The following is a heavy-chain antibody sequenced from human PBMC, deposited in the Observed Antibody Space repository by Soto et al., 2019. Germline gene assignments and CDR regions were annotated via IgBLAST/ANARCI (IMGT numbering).Heavy chain of an antibody. CDR1: RFTFTSSA. D-gene: IGHD6-13*01. CDR3: APDLGEGIAAAFLSWFDP. J-gene: IGHJ5*02. Sequence: SVKVSCKASRFTFTSSAVRWVRQARGQRHEWIGWIVVGSGNTNYAQKFRERVTITRDMSTSTAYMELSSLRSEDTAVYYCAPDLGEGIAAAFLSWFDPGGQGTLVTLSS. V-gene: IGHV1-58*01. CDR2: IVVGSGNT.